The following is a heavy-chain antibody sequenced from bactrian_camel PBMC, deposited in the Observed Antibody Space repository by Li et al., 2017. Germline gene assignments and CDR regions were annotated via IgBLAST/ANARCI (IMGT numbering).Heavy chain of an antibody. CDR1: VNSNNLNC. J-gene: IGHJ4*01. D-gene: IGHD7*01. CDR2: ITRIHGGT. CDR3: AAVVGCSTAPWLRDPGQRQGPIY. Sequence: VQLVESGGGLVQAGGSLNLSCAATVNSNNLNCMGWFRQAPGKEREGVASITRIHGGTAYADSAKGRFIISRDNTKNTWYLQMNILKPEDTAMYYCAAVVGCSTAPWLRDPGQRQGPIYWGQGTQVTVS. V-gene: IGHV3S68*01.